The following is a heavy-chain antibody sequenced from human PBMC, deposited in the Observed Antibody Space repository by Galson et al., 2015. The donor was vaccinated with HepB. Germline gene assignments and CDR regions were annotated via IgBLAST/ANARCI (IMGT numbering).Heavy chain of an antibody. Sequence: SVKVSCKASGGTFGSYGISWVRQAPGQGLEWMGGVIPIFGTANYAQKFQGRVTITADESTSTAYMELSSPRSEDTAVYYCARELGLQPGAYYYYGMDVWGQGTTVTVSS. J-gene: IGHJ6*02. CDR1: GGTFGSYG. CDR2: VIPIFGTA. D-gene: IGHD4-11*01. V-gene: IGHV1-69*13. CDR3: ARELGLQPGAYYYYGMDV.